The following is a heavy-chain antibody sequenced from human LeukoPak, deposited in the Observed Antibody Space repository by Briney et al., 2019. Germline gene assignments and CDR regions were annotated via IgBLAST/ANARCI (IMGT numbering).Heavy chain of an antibody. Sequence: SETLSLTCTVSGGSISSYYWSWIRQPPGKGLEWIGYIYYSGSTNYNPSLKSRVTISVDTSKNQFSLKLSSVTAADTAVYYCAREDSYCSGGSCYPYYFDYWGQGTLVTVSS. D-gene: IGHD2-15*01. CDR3: AREDSYCSGGSCYPYYFDY. J-gene: IGHJ4*02. CDR2: IYYSGST. V-gene: IGHV4-59*01. CDR1: GGSISSYY.